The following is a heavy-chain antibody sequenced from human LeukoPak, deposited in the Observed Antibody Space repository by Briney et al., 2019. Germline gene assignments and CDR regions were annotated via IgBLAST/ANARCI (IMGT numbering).Heavy chain of an antibody. V-gene: IGHV1-8*01. Sequence: ASVKVSCKVSGYTLTESSMHWVRQATGQGLEWMGWMNPTSGKAGFAQRFQGRVSMTRNISISTAYMELSSLRSEDTAVYYCARDFFDGHGYTFYYYGMDVWGQGTTVTVSS. CDR3: ARDFFDGHGYTFYYYGMDV. CDR2: MNPTSGKA. D-gene: IGHD3-22*01. J-gene: IGHJ6*02. CDR1: GYTLTESS.